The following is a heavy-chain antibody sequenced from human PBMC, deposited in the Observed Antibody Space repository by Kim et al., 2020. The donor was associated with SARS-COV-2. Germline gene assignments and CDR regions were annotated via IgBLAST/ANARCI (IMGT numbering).Heavy chain of an antibody. CDR3: ARDTSVATVYYYYYYGMDV. J-gene: IGHJ6*02. CDR2: ISSSGSTI. Sequence: GGSLRLSCAASGFTFSSYEMNWVRQAPGKGLEWVSYISSSGSTIYYADSVKGRFTISRDNAKNSLYLQMNSLRAEDTAVYYCARDTSVATVYYYYYYGMDVWGQGTTVTVSS. D-gene: IGHD5-12*01. V-gene: IGHV3-48*03. CDR1: GFTFSSYE.